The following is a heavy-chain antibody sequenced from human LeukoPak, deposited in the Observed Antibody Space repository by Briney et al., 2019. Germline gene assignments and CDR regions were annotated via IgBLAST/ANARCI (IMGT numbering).Heavy chain of an antibody. D-gene: IGHD2-15*01. CDR2: INHSGST. CDR3: ARNFKRYCRGGSCGYYFDY. V-gene: IGHV4-34*01. Sequence: PSETLSLTCAVYGGSFSGYYWSWIRQPPGKGLEWIGEINHSGSTNYNPSLKSRVTISVDTSKNQFSLKLSSVTAADTAVYYCARNFKRYCRGGSCGYYFDYWGQGTLVTVSS. CDR1: GGSFSGYY. J-gene: IGHJ4*02.